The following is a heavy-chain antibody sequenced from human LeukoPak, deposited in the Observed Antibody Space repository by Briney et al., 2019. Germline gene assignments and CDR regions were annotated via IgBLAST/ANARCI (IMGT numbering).Heavy chain of an antibody. V-gene: IGHV3-30*14. D-gene: IGHD4-17*01. Sequence: GGSLRLSCAASGFTFSRYAMHWVRQAPGKGLEWVAVISYDGSNKYYADSVKGRFTISRDNSKNTLYLQMNILRAEDTAVYYCARDLITVTGGGWGQGTLVTVSS. CDR3: ARDLITVTGGG. J-gene: IGHJ4*02. CDR2: ISYDGSNK. CDR1: GFTFSRYA.